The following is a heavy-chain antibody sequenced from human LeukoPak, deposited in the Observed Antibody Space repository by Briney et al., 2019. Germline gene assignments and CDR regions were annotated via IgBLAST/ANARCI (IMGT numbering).Heavy chain of an antibody. J-gene: IGHJ4*01. V-gene: IGHV4-39*07. Sequence: SETLSLTCTVSGASISSHDCYWGWIRQPPGSGLEWIGSICYSGSTYYNPSLKSRVTISVDTSKNQFSLKLRSVTAADTAVYYCARERSGXYGGDY. CDR1: GASISSHDCY. D-gene: IGHD6-19*01. CDR3: ARERSGXYGGDY. CDR2: ICYSGST.